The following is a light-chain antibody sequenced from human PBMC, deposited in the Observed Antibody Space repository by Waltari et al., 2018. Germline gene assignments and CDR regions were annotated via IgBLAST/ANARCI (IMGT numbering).Light chain of an antibody. V-gene: IGKV1-39*01. CDR1: QSINKY. J-gene: IGKJ1*01. CDR2: AAS. CDR3: QQSYNNPRA. Sequence: DIQMTQSPSSLSASVGDSVAITCRASQSINKYVNWYQQKPGQAPKLLIFAASTLQTGVPSRFSGSGSGTDFTLTISSLQPEDFATYYCQQSYNNPRAFGQGTKVEIK.